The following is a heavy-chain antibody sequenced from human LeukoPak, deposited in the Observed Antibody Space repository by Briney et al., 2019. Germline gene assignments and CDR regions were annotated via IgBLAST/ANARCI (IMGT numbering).Heavy chain of an antibody. CDR2: ISPDGSST. J-gene: IGHJ3*02. CDR1: GFSFSSSW. V-gene: IGHV3-74*01. CDR3: ARLQGITPQPMTEGFDI. Sequence: GSLRLSCAASGFSFSSSWMLWVRQTPGKGLVWLSRISPDGSSTSYADSVKGRFTVSRDIARNTLSLQMNSLRAEDSAVYYCARLQGITPQPMTEGFDIWGQGTMVTVSS. D-gene: IGHD3-16*01.